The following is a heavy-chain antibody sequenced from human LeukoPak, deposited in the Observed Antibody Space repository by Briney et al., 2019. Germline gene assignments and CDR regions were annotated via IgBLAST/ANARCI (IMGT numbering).Heavy chain of an antibody. CDR3: TTAAPTHEFDY. Sequence: GGSLRLTCAAPGFTFTNYWMTWVRQAPGKGLEWVADIKQDGSWANYVQSVKGRFTISRDNAKDSLYLQMYSLRAEDTAVYYCTTAAPTHEFDYWGQGTLVTASS. CDR2: IKQDGSWA. CDR1: GFTFTNYW. J-gene: IGHJ4*02. D-gene: IGHD1-1*01. V-gene: IGHV3-7*05.